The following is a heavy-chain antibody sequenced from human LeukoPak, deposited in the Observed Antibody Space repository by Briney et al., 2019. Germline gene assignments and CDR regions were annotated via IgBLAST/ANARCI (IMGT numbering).Heavy chain of an antibody. V-gene: IGHV3-23*01. CDR2: ISGSGGST. CDR3: AKRHGYCSGWFYLVC. J-gene: IGHJ4*02. Sequence: PGGSLTLSCAGSGFTFSTYAMSWVRQAPGKGLEWVSAISGSGGSTYYADYVKGRFTVSRDNSKNTLYLQMNSVRAEHTAVYYCAKRHGYCSGWFYLVCWGQGPLVTVSS. CDR1: GFTFSTYA. D-gene: IGHD6-19*01.